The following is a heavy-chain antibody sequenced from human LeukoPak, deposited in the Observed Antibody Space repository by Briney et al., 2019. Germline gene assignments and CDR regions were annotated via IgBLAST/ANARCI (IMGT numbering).Heavy chain of an antibody. V-gene: IGHV4-59*13. CDR3: ARSYGDAFDS. J-gene: IGHJ3*02. CDR1: GASINSYY. Sequence: SSETLSLTCTVSGASINSYYWSWIRQPPGKGLEWIGYIYYSGSTNYNPSLKSRVTISLDTSKNHFSLKLSSLTAADTAVYYCARSYGDAFDSWGQGTMVTVSA. D-gene: IGHD3-10*01. CDR2: IYYSGST.